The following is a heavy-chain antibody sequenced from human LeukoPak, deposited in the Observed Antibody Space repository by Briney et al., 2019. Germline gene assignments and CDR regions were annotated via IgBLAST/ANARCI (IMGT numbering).Heavy chain of an antibody. CDR3: ARGGRITMVRGVITNRRFDP. Sequence: SETLSLTCAVYGGSFRGFYWSWIRHPPGKGLEWIGEINHSGSTNYNPSLKSRVAISVDTSKNQFSLKLSSVTAADTAVYYCARGGRITMVRGVITNRRFDPWGQGTLVTFSS. J-gene: IGHJ5*02. CDR1: GGSFRGFY. V-gene: IGHV4-34*01. CDR2: INHSGST. D-gene: IGHD3-10*01.